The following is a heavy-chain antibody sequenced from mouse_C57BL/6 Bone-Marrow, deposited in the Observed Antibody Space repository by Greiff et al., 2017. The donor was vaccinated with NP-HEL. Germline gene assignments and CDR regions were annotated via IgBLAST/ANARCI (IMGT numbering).Heavy chain of an antibody. CDR2: ISDGGSYT. V-gene: IGHV5-4*01. CDR3: AREANDGYSFAY. CDR1: GFTFSSYA. Sequence: EVKLMESGGGLVKPGGSLKLSCAASGFTFSSYAMSWVRQTPEQRLEWVATISDGGSYTDYPDNVKGRFTISRDNAKNNLYLQMSHLKSEDTAMYYGAREANDGYSFAYWGRGTLVTVSA. D-gene: IGHD2-3*01. J-gene: IGHJ3*01.